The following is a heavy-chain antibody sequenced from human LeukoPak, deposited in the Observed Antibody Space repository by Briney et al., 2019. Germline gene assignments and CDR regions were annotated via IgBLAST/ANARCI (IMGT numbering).Heavy chain of an antibody. D-gene: IGHD4-17*01. V-gene: IGHV1-3*01. Sequence: ASVKVSCKTSGYTFTSYGMHWVRQAPGQRPEWMGWINAGSGNTKYSQKFQDRVTITMDTSASTAYMELSSLRSEDTAIYYCARAESTATTFWFDPWGHGTLVTVSS. CDR1: GYTFTSYG. CDR3: ARAESTATTFWFDP. J-gene: IGHJ5*02. CDR2: INAGSGNT.